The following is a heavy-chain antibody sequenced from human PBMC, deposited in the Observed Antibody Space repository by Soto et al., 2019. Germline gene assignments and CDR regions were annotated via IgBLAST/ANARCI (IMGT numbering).Heavy chain of an antibody. CDR2: ISAYNGNT. J-gene: IGHJ4*02. Sequence: GASVKVSCKASGYTFTSYGISWVRQAPGQGLGWMGWISAYNGNTNYAQKLQGRVTMTTDTSTSTAYMELRSLRSDDTAVYYCARDRAGYSGYDPVVDYWGQGTLVTVSS. CDR1: GYTFTSYG. CDR3: ARDRAGYSGYDPVVDY. V-gene: IGHV1-18*01. D-gene: IGHD5-12*01.